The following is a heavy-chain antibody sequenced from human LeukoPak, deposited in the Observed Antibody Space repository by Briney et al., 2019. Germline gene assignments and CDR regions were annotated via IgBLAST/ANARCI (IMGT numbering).Heavy chain of an antibody. J-gene: IGHJ6*03. CDR2: IYYSGST. V-gene: IGHV4-39*07. CDR1: GGSISSSSYY. CDR3: ARDPYYYYMDV. Sequence: PSETLSLTCTVSGGSISSSSYYWGWIRQPPGKGLEWIGSIYYSGSTYYNPSLKSRVTISVDTSKNQFSLKLSSVTAADTAAYYCARDPYYYYMDVWGKGTTVTVSS.